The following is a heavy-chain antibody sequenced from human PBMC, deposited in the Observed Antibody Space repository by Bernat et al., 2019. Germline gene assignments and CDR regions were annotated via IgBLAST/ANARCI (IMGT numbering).Heavy chain of an antibody. CDR3: AKYSGIVWTFYYYYMDV. J-gene: IGHJ6*03. Sequence: QLQLQESGPGLVKPSETLSLTCTVSGGSISSSNYYWGWIRQPPGKGLEWIGSIYYSGSTYYNPSLKSRVTISVDTSKNQFSLKLSSVTAADTAVYYCAKYSGIVWTFYYYYMDVWGKGTTVTVSS. V-gene: IGHV4-39*01. D-gene: IGHD3-10*01. CDR1: GGSISSSNYY. CDR2: IYYSGST.